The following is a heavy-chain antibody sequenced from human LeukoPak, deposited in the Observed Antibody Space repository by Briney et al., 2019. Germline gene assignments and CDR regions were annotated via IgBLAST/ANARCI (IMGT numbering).Heavy chain of an antibody. CDR2: ISGSGGST. Sequence: GGSLRLSCAASGFTFSSYAMSWVRQAPGKGLGWVSAISGSGGSTYYADSVKGRFTISRDNSKNTLYLQMNSLRAEDTAVYYCAKDMRAGGYRYFDYWGQGTLVTVSS. CDR1: GFTFSSYA. V-gene: IGHV3-23*01. D-gene: IGHD5-18*01. CDR3: AKDMRAGGYRYFDY. J-gene: IGHJ4*02.